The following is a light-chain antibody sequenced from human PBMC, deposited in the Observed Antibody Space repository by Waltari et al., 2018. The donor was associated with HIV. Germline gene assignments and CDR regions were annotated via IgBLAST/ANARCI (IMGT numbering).Light chain of an antibody. V-gene: IGLV2-18*01. CDR3: ALYLGNNTHYV. J-gene: IGLJ1*01. CDR1: SSDFSTSER. CDR2: DVT. Sequence: QSALTQPPSVSGSPGQSVTMSCTGNSSDFSTSERISWYQQTPGTAPKAVIHDVTDGHSGFPDRFSGFKFDDTASLTICGLQAEDEADYYCALYLGNNTHYVFGTGTKVTVL.